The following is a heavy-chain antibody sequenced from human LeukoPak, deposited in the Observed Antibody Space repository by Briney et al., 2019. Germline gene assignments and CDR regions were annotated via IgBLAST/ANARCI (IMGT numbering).Heavy chain of an antibody. CDR3: ARHKDDYDDYVWNY. J-gene: IGHJ4*02. V-gene: IGHV4-39*01. CDR1: GGSISSSSYY. Sequence: SETLSLTCTVSGGSISSSSYYWGWIRQPPGKGLEWIGSGYYTGSIYYNPSLKSRVTISVDTSNNQFSLKLSSVTAADTAMYYCARHKDDYDDYVWNYWGQGTLVIVSS. CDR2: GYYTGSI. D-gene: IGHD4-17*01.